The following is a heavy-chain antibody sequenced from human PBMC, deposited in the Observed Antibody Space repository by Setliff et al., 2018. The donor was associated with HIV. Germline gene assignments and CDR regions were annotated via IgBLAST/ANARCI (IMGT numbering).Heavy chain of an antibody. V-gene: IGHV1-69*13. CDR2: IIPMYNIP. J-gene: IGHJ3*02. CDR3: ARDQTGVATAAFGGGSAWSDEGFDI. CDR1: GGTLSNYV. Sequence: ASVKVSCKTSGGTLSNYVITWVRQAPGQGLEWMGMIIPMYNIPAYAQKFQGRVTFTADESTSTAYMELSSLSSEDTAVYYCARDQTGVATAAFGGGSAWSDEGFDIWGQGTMVTVSS. D-gene: IGHD6-19*01.